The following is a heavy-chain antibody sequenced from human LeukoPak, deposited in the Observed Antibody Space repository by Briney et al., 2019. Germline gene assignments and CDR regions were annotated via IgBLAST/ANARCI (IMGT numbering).Heavy chain of an antibody. V-gene: IGHV3-53*01. CDR3: AREGYYDSSGPFDY. CDR2: IYSGGST. J-gene: IGHJ4*02. CDR1: GGSVSSGSYY. Sequence: PSETLSLTCTVSGGSVSSGSYYWSWIRQPPGKGLEWVSVIYSGGSTYYADSVKGRFTISRDNSKNTLYLQMNSLRAEDTAVYYCAREGYYDSSGPFDYWGQGTLVTVSS. D-gene: IGHD3-22*01.